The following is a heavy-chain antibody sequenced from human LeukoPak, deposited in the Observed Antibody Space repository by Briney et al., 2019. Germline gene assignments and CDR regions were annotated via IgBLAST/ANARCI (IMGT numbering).Heavy chain of an antibody. J-gene: IGHJ3*02. V-gene: IGHV4-59*08. CDR3: ARGRRNLLLDAFDI. CDR1: GGSISSYY. Sequence: PSETLSLTCTVSGGSISSYYWSWIRQPPGKGLEWIGYIYYSGSTNYNPSLKSRVTISVDTSKNQFSLKLSSVTAADTAVYYCARGRRNLLLDAFDIWGQGTMVTVSS. CDR2: IYYSGST. D-gene: IGHD2-21*02.